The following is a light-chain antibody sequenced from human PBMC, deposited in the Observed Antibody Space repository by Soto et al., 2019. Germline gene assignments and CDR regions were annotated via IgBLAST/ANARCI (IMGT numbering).Light chain of an antibody. J-gene: IGLJ2*01. Sequence: QSVLTQPPSVSGAPGQRVTVSCTGSSSNIGAGYDVHWYQLLPGTAPKLLIYDNNNRPSGVPDRFSGSKSGTSASLAIAGLQAEDEAEYYCQSYDSSLSGVVFGGGTKLTVL. V-gene: IGLV1-40*01. CDR1: SSNIGAGYD. CDR2: DNN. CDR3: QSYDSSLSGVV.